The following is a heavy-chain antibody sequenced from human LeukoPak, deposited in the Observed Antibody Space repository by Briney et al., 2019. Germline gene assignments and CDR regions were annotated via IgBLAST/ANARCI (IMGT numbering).Heavy chain of an antibody. V-gene: IGHV3-48*01. D-gene: IGHD6-13*01. J-gene: IGHJ4*02. CDR3: AKLSWENYFHY. Sequence: GGSLRLSCAASGFTVSSNYMSWVRQAPGKGLEWVSYISGSGSTIYYADSVKGRFTISRDNSKNTLYLQMNSLRTEDTAVYYCAKLSWENYFHYWGQGTLVTVSS. CDR1: GFTVSSNY. CDR2: ISGSGSTI.